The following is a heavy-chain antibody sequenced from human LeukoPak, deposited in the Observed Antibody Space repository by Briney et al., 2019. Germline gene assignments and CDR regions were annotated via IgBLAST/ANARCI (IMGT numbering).Heavy chain of an antibody. CDR3: ARPRRRYYYYGMDV. J-gene: IGHJ6*02. V-gene: IGHV1-18*01. CDR1: GYTFNSFG. Sequence: ASVKVSCKASGYTFNSFGINWMRQAPGQGLKWMGWINVYGGHAKYAQKFLGRVSLTTDTSTSTAYMELRSLTSDDTAVYFCARPRRRYYYYGMDVWGQGTSVTVSS. CDR2: INVYGGHA.